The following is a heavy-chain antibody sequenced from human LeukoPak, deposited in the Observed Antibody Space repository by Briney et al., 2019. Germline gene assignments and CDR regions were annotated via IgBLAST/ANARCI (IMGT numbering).Heavy chain of an antibody. CDR2: ISSSGSTI. J-gene: IGHJ4*02. CDR1: GFTFSSYE. CDR3: AREDDYDFDY. Sequence: GGSLRLSCAASGFTFSSYEMNWVRQAPGKGLEWVSYISSSGSTIYYADSVKGRFTISRDSAKKSLNLQMNSLRAEDTAVYYWAREDDYDFDYWGQGTLVTVSS. V-gene: IGHV3-48*03. D-gene: IGHD4-17*01.